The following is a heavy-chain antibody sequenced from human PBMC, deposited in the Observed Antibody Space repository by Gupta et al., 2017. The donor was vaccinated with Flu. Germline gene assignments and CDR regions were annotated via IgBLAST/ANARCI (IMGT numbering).Heavy chain of an antibody. Sequence: EVQLVESGGGLVQPGRSLRLPCTVPGFSIGDYALSWFRQAPGKGLEWVAFIRAKAYGGTTEYAASVKGRFTFSRDDSENIAYLQMNSLEAEDTAVYYCSRDFSQGGTCYRLDSWGQGTLVTVSS. V-gene: IGHV3-49*03. CDR1: GFSIGDYA. CDR3: SRDFSQGGTCYRLDS. D-gene: IGHD2-15*01. CDR2: IRAKAYGGTT. J-gene: IGHJ5*01.